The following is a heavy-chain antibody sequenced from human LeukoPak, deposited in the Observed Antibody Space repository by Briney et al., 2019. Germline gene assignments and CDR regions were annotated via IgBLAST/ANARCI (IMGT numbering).Heavy chain of an antibody. CDR3: SRNGLVDFDY. CDR2: IRRRAYGGAA. Sequence: GGSLRLSCTTSGFAFDDFAMRWVRQPAGKGLEWVGFIRRRAYGGAAEYAASVKGRFIISRDDSKGIAYLEMNSLKTEDTAVYYCSRNGLVDFDYWGQGSRVIVSP. J-gene: IGHJ4*02. CDR1: GFAFDDFA. V-gene: IGHV3-49*04.